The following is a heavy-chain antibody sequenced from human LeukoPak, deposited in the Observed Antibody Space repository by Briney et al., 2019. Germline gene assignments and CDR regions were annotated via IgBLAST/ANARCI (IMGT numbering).Heavy chain of an antibody. Sequence: SETLSLTCTVSGVSTTNGIYYWAWIRQPPGTGLEWIGSVHNVGSTYYNLSLRSRVTMSIDTSKNQLSLRLNSVTAADTAVYYCARHAEYNSGWHFYLDHWGQGILVTVSS. J-gene: IGHJ4*02. D-gene: IGHD6-19*01. CDR3: ARHAEYNSGWHFYLDH. CDR1: GVSTTNGIYY. V-gene: IGHV4-39*01. CDR2: VHNVGST.